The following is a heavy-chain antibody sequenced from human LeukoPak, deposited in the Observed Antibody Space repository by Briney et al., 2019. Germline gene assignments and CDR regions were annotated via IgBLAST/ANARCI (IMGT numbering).Heavy chain of an antibody. Sequence: GASVKVSCKASGYTFTDYYIHWVRQAPGQGLEWMGWINPKTGGTNYAQRFQDRVTMTRDTSINTAYMDMSSLRSGDTAVYYFARGLYCTGGSCSTFWGQGSLVTVSS. CDR2: INPKTGGT. D-gene: IGHD2-15*01. V-gene: IGHV1-2*02. CDR1: GYTFTDYY. CDR3: ARGLYCTGGSCSTF. J-gene: IGHJ4*02.